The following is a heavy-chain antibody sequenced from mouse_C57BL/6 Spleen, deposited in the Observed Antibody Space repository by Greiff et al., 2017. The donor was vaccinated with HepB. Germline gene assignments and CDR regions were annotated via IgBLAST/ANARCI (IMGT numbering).Heavy chain of an antibody. CDR1: GYTFTSYW. CDR3: ARGDYDDYYAMDY. V-gene: IGHV1-64*01. Sequence: QVQLQQPGAELVKPGASVKLSCKASGYTFTSYWMHWVKQRPGQGLEWIGMIHPNSGSTNYNEKFKSKATLTVDKSSSTAYMQLSSLTSEDSAVYYGARGDYDDYYAMDYWGQGTSVTVSS. J-gene: IGHJ4*01. D-gene: IGHD2-4*01. CDR2: IHPNSGST.